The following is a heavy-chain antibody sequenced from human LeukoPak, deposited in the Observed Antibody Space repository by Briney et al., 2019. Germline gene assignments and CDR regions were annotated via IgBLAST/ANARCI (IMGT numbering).Heavy chain of an antibody. J-gene: IGHJ4*02. Sequence: SETLSLTCAVYGGSFSGYYWSWIRQPPGKGLEWIGEINHSGSTNYNPSLKSRVTISVDTSKNQFSLKLSSVTAADTAVYYCARRHIPDYWGQGTLVTVSS. V-gene: IGHV4-34*01. D-gene: IGHD2-2*02. CDR3: ARRHIPDY. CDR2: INHSGST. CDR1: GGSFSGYY.